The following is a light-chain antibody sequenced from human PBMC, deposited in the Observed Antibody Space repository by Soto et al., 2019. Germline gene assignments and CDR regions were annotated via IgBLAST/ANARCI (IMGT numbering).Light chain of an antibody. Sequence: EIVLTQSPGTLSWSPGERATLSCRASQSVSGNYLAWFQQKPGQAPRLLIYGASSRANGIPDRFSGSGSGTAFTLTINGLETEDFAVYYCQQYATSARLTFGPGTKVDI. CDR2: GAS. J-gene: IGKJ3*01. V-gene: IGKV3-20*01. CDR1: QSVSGNY. CDR3: QQYATSARLT.